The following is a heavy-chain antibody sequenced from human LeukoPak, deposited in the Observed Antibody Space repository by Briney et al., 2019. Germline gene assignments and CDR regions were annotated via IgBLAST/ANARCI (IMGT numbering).Heavy chain of an antibody. D-gene: IGHD6-13*01. CDR3: ARGGSSWSGYFQH. Sequence: GGSLRLSCAASGFTFSSYWIHWVRQDPGKGLVWVSRINSDGSSTTYADSVKGRFTISRDNAKNTLYLQMNSLRAENTAVYYCARGGSSWSGYFQHWGQGTLVTVSS. CDR2: INSDGSST. CDR1: GFTFSSYW. V-gene: IGHV3-74*01. J-gene: IGHJ1*01.